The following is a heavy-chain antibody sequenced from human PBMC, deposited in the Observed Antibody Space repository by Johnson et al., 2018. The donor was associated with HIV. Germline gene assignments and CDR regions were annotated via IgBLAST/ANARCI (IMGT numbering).Heavy chain of an antibody. Sequence: QMQLVESGGGVVQPGRSLRLSCAASGFTFSSYTMHWVRQAPGKGLEWVAVISYDGSNKYYGDSVKGRFNISRDNSKNTLDLQMNSLKTEETGVYYCATDLGLEWSEGDDAFDIWGQGTMVTVSS. CDR3: ATDLGLEWSEGDDAFDI. CDR2: ISYDGSNK. V-gene: IGHV3-30-3*01. CDR1: GFTFSSYT. J-gene: IGHJ3*02. D-gene: IGHD3-3*01.